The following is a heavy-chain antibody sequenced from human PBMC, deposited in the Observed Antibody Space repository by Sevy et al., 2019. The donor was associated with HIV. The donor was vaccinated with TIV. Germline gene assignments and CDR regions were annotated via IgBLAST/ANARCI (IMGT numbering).Heavy chain of an antibody. J-gene: IGHJ4*02. CDR2: FDPEDGEK. Sequence: ASVKVSCKVSGYTLTHFSMHWVRQAPGKGLEWMGSFDPEDGEKVYAQKLQGRVTMTEDTSTDTAYMEVRSLRSEDTAVSYCAATKDYYDSSGSPFDYWGQGTLVTVSS. D-gene: IGHD3-22*01. CDR1: GYTLTHFS. CDR3: AATKDYYDSSGSPFDY. V-gene: IGHV1-24*01.